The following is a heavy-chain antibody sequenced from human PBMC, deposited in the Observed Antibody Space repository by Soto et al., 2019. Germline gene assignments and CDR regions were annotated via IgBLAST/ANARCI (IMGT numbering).Heavy chain of an antibody. Sequence: ASVKVSCKVSGYTLTELSMQWVRQAPGKGLELMGGFDPEDGETIYAQKFQGRVTMTEDTSTDTAYMELSSLRSEDTAVYYCATVKLVLEWLLYGMDVWGQGTTVTVYS. CDR1: GYTLTELS. CDR3: ATVKLVLEWLLYGMDV. J-gene: IGHJ6*02. D-gene: IGHD3-3*01. V-gene: IGHV1-24*01. CDR2: FDPEDGET.